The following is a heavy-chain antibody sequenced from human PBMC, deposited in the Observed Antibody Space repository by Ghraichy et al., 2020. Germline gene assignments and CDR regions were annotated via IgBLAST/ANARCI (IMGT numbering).Heavy chain of an antibody. J-gene: IGHJ3*02. D-gene: IGHD2-15*01. V-gene: IGHV4-59*01. CDR2: IYYSGST. Sequence: SETLSLTCTVSGGSISSYYWSWIRQPPGKGLEWIGYIYYSGSTNYNPSLKSRVTISVDTSKNQFSLKLSSVTAADTAVYYCAREQYCSGGSCPNDAFDIWGQGTMVTVSS. CDR3: AREQYCSGGSCPNDAFDI. CDR1: GGSISSYY.